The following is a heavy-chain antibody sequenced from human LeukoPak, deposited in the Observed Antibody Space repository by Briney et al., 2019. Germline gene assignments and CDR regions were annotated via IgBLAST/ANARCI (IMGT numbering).Heavy chain of an antibody. CDR3: VREPYCSGGSCYTSGFDC. CDR2: IKNDGRRT. CDR1: GVTFSMYW. D-gene: IGHD2-15*01. J-gene: IGHJ4*02. V-gene: IGHV3-74*01. Sequence: GGSLRLSCAASGVTFSMYWMHWVRQAPGKGLVWVSRIKNDGRRTTYADAVQGRFTISRDNAKNTLYLQMNSLSADDTAVYYCVREPYCSGGSCYTSGFDCWGQGTLVTVSS.